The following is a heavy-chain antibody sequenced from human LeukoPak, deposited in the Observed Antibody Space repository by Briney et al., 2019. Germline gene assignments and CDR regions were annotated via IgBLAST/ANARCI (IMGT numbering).Heavy chain of an antibody. D-gene: IGHD1-26*01. CDR1: GFTFSSYA. J-gene: IGHJ4*02. CDR2: IYSGGST. CDR3: AREEPENSGSYDY. Sequence: GGSLRLSCAASGFTFSSYAMSWVRQAPGKGLEWVSVIYSGGSTYYADSVKGRFTISRDNSKNTLYLQMNSLRAEDTAVYYCAREEPENSGSYDYWGQGTLVTVSS. V-gene: IGHV3-53*01.